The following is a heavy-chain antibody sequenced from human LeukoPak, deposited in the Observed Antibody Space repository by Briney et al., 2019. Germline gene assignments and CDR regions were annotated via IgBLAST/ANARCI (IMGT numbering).Heavy chain of an antibody. CDR1: RYTFTSYD. Sequence: ASVKVSCKASRYTFTSYDINWVRQATGQGLEWMGWMNPNSGNTGYAQKFQGRVTITRNTSIGTAYMELSSLRSEDTAVYYCARGLQRRIAARPAVLGYWGQGTLVTVSS. CDR2: MNPNSGNT. V-gene: IGHV1-8*03. D-gene: IGHD6-6*01. CDR3: ARGLQRRIAARPAVLGY. J-gene: IGHJ4*02.